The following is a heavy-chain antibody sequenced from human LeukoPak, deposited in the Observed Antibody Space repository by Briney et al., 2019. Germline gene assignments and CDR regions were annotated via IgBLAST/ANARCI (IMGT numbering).Heavy chain of an antibody. D-gene: IGHD3-10*01. CDR3: ATGETYYYGSGSYYNFGY. V-gene: IGHV1-24*01. J-gene: IGHJ4*02. CDR2: EDGET. Sequence: EDGETIYAQKFQGRVTMTEDTSTDTAYMELSSLRSEDTAVYYCATGETYYYGSGSYYNFGYWGQGTLVTVSS.